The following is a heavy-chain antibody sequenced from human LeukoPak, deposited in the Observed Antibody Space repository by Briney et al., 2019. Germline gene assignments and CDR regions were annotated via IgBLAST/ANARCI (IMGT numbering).Heavy chain of an antibody. V-gene: IGHV3-23*01. CDR3: AKGQYYYGSGSYGGAFDY. CDR1: GFTFSSYA. D-gene: IGHD3-10*01. J-gene: IGHJ4*02. Sequence: GGSLRPSCAASGFTFSSYAMSWVRQAPGKGLGWGSAISGSGGSTYYADSVKGRFTISRDNSKNSLYLQMNSLRAEDTVVYYCAKGQYYYGSGSYGGAFDYWGQGTLVTVSS. CDR2: ISGSGGST.